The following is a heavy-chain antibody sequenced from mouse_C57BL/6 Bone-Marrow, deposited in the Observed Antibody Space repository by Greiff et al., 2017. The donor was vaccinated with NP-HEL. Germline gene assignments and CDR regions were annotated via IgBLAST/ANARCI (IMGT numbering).Heavy chain of an antibody. Sequence: EVQLQQSGPELVKPGASVKISCKASGYTFTDYYMNWVKQSHGKSLEWIGDINPNNGGTSYNQKFKGKATLTVAKSSSTAYMGLRSLTSEDSAVYYCARETYYGSSYAMDYWGQGTSVTVSS. CDR2: INPNNGGT. V-gene: IGHV1-26*01. D-gene: IGHD1-1*01. CDR1: GYTFTDYY. CDR3: ARETYYGSSYAMDY. J-gene: IGHJ4*01.